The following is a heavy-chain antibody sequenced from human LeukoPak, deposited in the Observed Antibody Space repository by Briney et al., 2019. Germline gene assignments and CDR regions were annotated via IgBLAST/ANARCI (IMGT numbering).Heavy chain of an antibody. Sequence: EASVKVSCKASGYTFTSYGISWVRQAPGQGLEWMGWISAYNGNTNYAQKLQGRVTMTTDTSTSTAYMELRSLRSDDTAVYYCARGYYDFWSGYYTRGADYYYYYGMDVWGQGTTVTVSS. V-gene: IGHV1-18*01. CDR1: GYTFTSYG. D-gene: IGHD3-3*01. CDR3: ARGYYDFWSGYYTRGADYYYYYGMDV. CDR2: ISAYNGNT. J-gene: IGHJ6*02.